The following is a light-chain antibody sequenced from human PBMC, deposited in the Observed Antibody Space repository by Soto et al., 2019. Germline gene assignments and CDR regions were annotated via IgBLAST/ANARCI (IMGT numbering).Light chain of an antibody. CDR2: GAS. V-gene: IGKV3-15*01. J-gene: IGKJ4*01. Sequence: EIVMTQSPATLSVSPGEGATLSCRASQSVSSKLAWYQQKPGQAPRLLIYGASTRATGIPARFSGSGSGTEFTLIISRLQPEDFALYFCQQYASSPVTFGGGTKVDIK. CDR1: QSVSSK. CDR3: QQYASSPVT.